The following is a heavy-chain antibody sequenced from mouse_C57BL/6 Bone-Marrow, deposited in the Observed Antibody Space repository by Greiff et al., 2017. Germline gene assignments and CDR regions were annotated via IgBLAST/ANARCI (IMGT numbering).Heavy chain of an antibody. CDR3: AIDGYYGSSWYFDV. CDR2: IDPSDSYT. V-gene: IGHV1-69*01. Sequence: QVQLQQPGAELVMPGASVKLSCKASGYTFTSYWMHWVKQRPGQGLEWIGEIDPSDSYTNYNQKFKGKSTLTVDKSSSTAYMQLSSLTSEDSAVYYCAIDGYYGSSWYFDVWGTGTTGTVSS. CDR1: GYTFTSYW. D-gene: IGHD1-1*01. J-gene: IGHJ1*03.